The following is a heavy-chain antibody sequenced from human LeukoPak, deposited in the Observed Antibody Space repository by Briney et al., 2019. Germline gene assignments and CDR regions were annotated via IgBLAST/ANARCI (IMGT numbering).Heavy chain of an antibody. CDR1: GLTFSSYS. V-gene: IGHV3-21*01. Sequence: PGGSLRLSCAASGLTFSSYSMNWVRQAPGKGLEWVSSISSSSSYIYYADSVKGRFTISRDNAKNSLYLQMNSLRAEDTAVYYCARLEWELRAFDIWGQGTMVTVSS. J-gene: IGHJ3*02. CDR3: ARLEWELRAFDI. D-gene: IGHD1-26*01. CDR2: ISSSSSYI.